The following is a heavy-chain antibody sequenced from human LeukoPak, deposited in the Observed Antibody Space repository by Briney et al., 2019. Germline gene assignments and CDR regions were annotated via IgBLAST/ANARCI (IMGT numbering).Heavy chain of an antibody. V-gene: IGHV3-74*01. CDR3: ARGHVPGSDRHWDY. CDR2: IISDGSST. Sequence: GGSLRLSCAASGFTFSRHWMHWVRQAPGKGLVSVSRIISDGSSTSYADSVKGRFTISRDNAKNTLNLQMNSLRVEDTAVYYCARGHVPGSDRHWDYWGQGILVTVSS. D-gene: IGHD3-10*01. J-gene: IGHJ4*02. CDR1: GFTFSRHW.